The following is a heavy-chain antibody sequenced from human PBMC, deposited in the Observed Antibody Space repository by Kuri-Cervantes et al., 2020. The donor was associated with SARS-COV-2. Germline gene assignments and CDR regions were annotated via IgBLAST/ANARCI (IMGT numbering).Heavy chain of an antibody. Sequence: ASVKVSCKASGYTFTSYDINWVRQATGQGLEWMGWMNPNSGNTGYAQKFQGRVTMTRNTSVSTAYMELSSLRSEDTAVYYCARAPGRYCSSTSCARGAFDIWGQGTMDTVSS. CDR3: ARAPGRYCSSTSCARGAFDI. CDR1: GYTFTSYD. D-gene: IGHD2-2*01. V-gene: IGHV1-8*02. CDR2: MNPNSGNT. J-gene: IGHJ3*02.